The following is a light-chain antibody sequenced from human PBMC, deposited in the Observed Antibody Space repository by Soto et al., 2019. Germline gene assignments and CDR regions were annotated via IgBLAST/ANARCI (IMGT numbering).Light chain of an antibody. CDR2: NVS. Sequence: QSALTQPASVSGSPGQSITISCTGTSSDVGGYNYVSWYQQHPGKAPKLMIYNVSNRPLGVSNRFSGSKSGNTASLTISGLQADDEADYYCSSYTSSFTYVFGSGTKVTVL. J-gene: IGLJ1*01. V-gene: IGLV2-14*03. CDR1: SSDVGGYNY. CDR3: SSYTSSFTYV.